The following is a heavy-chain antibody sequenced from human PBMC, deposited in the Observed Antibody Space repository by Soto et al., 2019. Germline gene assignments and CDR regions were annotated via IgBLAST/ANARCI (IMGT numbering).Heavy chain of an antibody. CDR3: ANSRVSMVRGLIIIPNY. V-gene: IGHV3-23*01. CDR2: ISGHGDAT. J-gene: IGHJ4*02. CDR1: GFPFTGYA. Sequence: LRLSCAASGFPFTGYAMSWVRQAPGKGLEWVSAISGHGDATFYADSVKGRFTISRDNSKNTLYLHMNSLRAEDTALYYCANSRVSMVRGLIIIPNYWGQGTLVTVSS. D-gene: IGHD3-10*01.